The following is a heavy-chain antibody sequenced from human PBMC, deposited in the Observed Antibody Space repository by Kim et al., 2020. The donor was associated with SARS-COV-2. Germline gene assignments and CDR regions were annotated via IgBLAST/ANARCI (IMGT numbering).Heavy chain of an antibody. Sequence: SETLSLTCAVSGGSISSSNWWSWVRQPPGKGLEWIGEIYHSGSTNYNPSLKTRVTISVDKSKNQFSLKLSSVTAADTAVYYCARAGSRAAGSIDYWGQGTLVTVSS. V-gene: IGHV4-4*02. CDR2: IYHSGST. CDR1: GGSISSSNW. J-gene: IGHJ4*02. CDR3: ARAGSRAAGSIDY.